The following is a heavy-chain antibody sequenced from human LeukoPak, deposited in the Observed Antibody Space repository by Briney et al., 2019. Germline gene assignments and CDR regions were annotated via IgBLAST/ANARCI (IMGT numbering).Heavy chain of an antibody. Sequence: PGGSLRLSCAASGFTFSNYAMHWVRQAPGKGVEWVAYIRYDGSSAYYADFVKGRFTISRDNAKNSLYLQMNRLRAEDTALYYCVRGITMFQYWGQGALVTVSS. D-gene: IGHD3-10*01. V-gene: IGHV3-30*02. CDR2: IRYDGSSA. CDR3: VRGITMFQY. CDR1: GFTFSNYA. J-gene: IGHJ1*01.